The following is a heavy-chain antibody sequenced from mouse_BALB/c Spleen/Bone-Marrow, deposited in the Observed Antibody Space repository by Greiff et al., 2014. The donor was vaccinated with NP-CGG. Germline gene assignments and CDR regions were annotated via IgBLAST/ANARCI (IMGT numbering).Heavy chain of an antibody. Sequence: VQLQQSGAELVKPGASVKLSCTASGFNIKDTYIHWVKQRPEQGLGWIGRIDPANGNAKYDPKFQGKATITADTSSNAVYLHVSSLTSEDTAVYHCARWTFTTVGGGWFPYRGQATLLPGSA. CDR3: ARWTFTTVGGGWFPY. J-gene: IGHJ3*01. D-gene: IGHD1-1*01. CDR2: IDPANGNA. V-gene: IGHV14-3*02. CDR1: GFNIKDTY.